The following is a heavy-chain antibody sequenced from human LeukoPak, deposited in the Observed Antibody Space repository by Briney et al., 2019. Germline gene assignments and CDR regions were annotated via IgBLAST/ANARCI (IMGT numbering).Heavy chain of an antibody. D-gene: IGHD1-26*01. V-gene: IGHV4-59*08. J-gene: IGHJ5*02. CDR1: GGSISSYY. Sequence: SETLSLTCTVSGGSISSYYWTWIRQPPGKGLEWIGYVYNSGSTNYNPSLKSRVTISVDTSKNQYSLKLTSVTAADTAVYYCARRGGRGSSYWFDPWGQGTLVTVSS. CDR3: ARRGGRGSSYWFDP. CDR2: VYNSGST.